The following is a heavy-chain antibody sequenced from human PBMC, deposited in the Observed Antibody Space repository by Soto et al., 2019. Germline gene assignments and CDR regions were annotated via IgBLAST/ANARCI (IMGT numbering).Heavy chain of an antibody. V-gene: IGHV3-21*04. CDR1: GFTFSSYS. Sequence: EVQLVESGGGLVKPGGSLRLSCAASGFTFSSYSMNWVRQAPGKGLEWVSSISSSSSYIYYADSVKGRFTISRDNDKNALFPEMNRPGGQGTAFYFLSRDSETATLYLRDERPFYYKGGWGKGTTVTVSS. CDR2: ISSSSSYI. CDR3: SRDSETATLYLRDERPFYYKGG. D-gene: IGHD1-1*01. J-gene: IGHJ6*03.